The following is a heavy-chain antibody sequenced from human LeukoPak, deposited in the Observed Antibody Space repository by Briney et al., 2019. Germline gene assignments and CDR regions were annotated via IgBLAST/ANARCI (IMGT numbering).Heavy chain of an antibody. V-gene: IGHV1-2*02. D-gene: IGHD3-10*01. CDR1: GYTFTGYY. CDR3: ARVFYGSGSYYRDY. CDR2: INPNSGGT. J-gene: IGHJ4*02. Sequence: ASVKVSCKASGYTFTGYYMHWVRQAPGQGLEWMGWINPNSGGTNYAQKFQGRVTMTRDTSISTAYMELSRLRFDDTAVYYCARVFYGSGSYYRDYWGQGTLVTVSS.